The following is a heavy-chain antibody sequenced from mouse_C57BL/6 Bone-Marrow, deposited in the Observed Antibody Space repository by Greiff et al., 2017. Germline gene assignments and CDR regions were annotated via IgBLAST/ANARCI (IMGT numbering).Heavy chain of an antibody. V-gene: IGHV14-2*01. CDR1: GFNIKDYY. CDR2: IDPEDGET. D-gene: IGHD1-1*01. Sequence: VQLKQSGAELVKPGASVKLSCTASGFNIKDYYMHWVKQRTEHGLEWIGRIDPEDGETKYAPKFQGKATITADTSSNTAYLQLSSLTSEDTAVYYCARFSPYYGSSDGWYFDVWGTGTTVTVSS. J-gene: IGHJ1*03. CDR3: ARFSPYYGSSDGWYFDV.